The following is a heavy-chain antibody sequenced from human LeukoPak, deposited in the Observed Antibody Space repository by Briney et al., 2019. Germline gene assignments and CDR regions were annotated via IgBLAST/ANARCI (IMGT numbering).Heavy chain of an antibody. Sequence: GGSLRLSCSASGFSFSSYAMHWVRQAPGKGLEYVSSISSNGGPTYYIDSVRGRFTISRGNSKNTLYLQMSSLRTEDTAVYYCVKDRAVDYWGQGTLVTVSS. V-gene: IGHV3-64D*06. CDR2: ISSNGGPT. CDR1: GFSFSSYA. CDR3: VKDRAVDY. D-gene: IGHD3-10*01. J-gene: IGHJ4*02.